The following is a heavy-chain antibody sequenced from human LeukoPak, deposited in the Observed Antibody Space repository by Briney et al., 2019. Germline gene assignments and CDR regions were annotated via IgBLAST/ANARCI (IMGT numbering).Heavy chain of an antibody. J-gene: IGHJ4*02. CDR1: GYTFTGYY. CDR2: INPNSGGT. V-gene: IGHV1-2*02. Sequence: ASVKVSCKAFGYTFTGYYMHWVRQAPGQGLEWMGWINPNSGGTSYLQNFQGRVTMTRDTSISTAYMDLSRLRSDDTAVYYCARGRPGDYFDYWGQGTLVTVSS. CDR3: ARGRPGDYFDY. D-gene: IGHD6-25*01.